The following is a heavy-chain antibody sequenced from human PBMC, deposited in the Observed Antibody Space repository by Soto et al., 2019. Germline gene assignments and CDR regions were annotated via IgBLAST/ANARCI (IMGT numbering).Heavy chain of an antibody. V-gene: IGHV1-18*01. Sequence: ASVKVSCKTSGYTFSNYGISWVRQAPGQGLEWMGWISAYNGNTDYAQNLQGRVSMTTDTSTSTAYMELRSLKSDDTAVYSCARDVPVRAANLFDYCGQGLLVTVSS. D-gene: IGHD1-26*01. CDR3: ARDVPVRAANLFDY. J-gene: IGHJ4*02. CDR1: GYTFSNYG. CDR2: ISAYNGNT.